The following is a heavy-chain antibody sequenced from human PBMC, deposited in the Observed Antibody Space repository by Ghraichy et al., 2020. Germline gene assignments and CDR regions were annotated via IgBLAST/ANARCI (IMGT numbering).Heavy chain of an antibody. J-gene: IGHJ6*02. CDR3: TTVYYDFWSGYIGGEVDV. D-gene: IGHD3-3*01. CDR1: GFTFSNAW. Sequence: SCAASGFTFSNAWMSWVRQAPGKGLEWVGRIKSKTDGGTTDYAAPVKGRFTISRDDSKNTLYLQMNSLKTEDTAVYYCTTVYYDFWSGYIGGEVDVWGQGTTVTVSS. V-gene: IGHV3-15*01. CDR2: IKSKTDGGTT.